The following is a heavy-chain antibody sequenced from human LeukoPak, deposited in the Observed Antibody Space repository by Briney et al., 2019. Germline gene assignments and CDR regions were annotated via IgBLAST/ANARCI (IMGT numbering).Heavy chain of an antibody. V-gene: IGHV3-7*01. CDR2: IKQDGSEK. Sequence: PGGSLRLSCAASGFTFSSYWMSWVRQAPGKGLEWVANIKQDGSEKYYVDSVKGRFTISRDNAKNSLFRQMNRLRAEDTAVYYCAREGSQSASGTYPGNDWGQGTLVTVSS. D-gene: IGHD1-26*01. CDR3: AREGSQSASGTYPGND. J-gene: IGHJ4*02. CDR1: GFTFSSYW.